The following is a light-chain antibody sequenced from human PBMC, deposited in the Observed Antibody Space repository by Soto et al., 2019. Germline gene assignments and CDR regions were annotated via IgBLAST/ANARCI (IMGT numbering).Light chain of an antibody. CDR1: SSDVGIYNY. CDR3: SSYTGSTNYV. J-gene: IGLJ1*01. V-gene: IGLV2-14*01. CDR2: QVT. Sequence: QSVLTQPASVSGSPGQSITISCTGTSSDVGIYNYVSWYQQHPGKAPKLMIYQVTNRPSGVSNRFSGSKSGNTASLTISGLQAEDEADYYCSSYTGSTNYVFGNGTKVTV.